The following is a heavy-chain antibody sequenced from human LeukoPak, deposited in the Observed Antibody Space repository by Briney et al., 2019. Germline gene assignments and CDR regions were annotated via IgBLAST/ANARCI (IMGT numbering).Heavy chain of an antibody. V-gene: IGHV4-38-2*01. CDR1: GFSIRSGYY. CDR3: ARRDGTYFDS. Sequence: SGTLSLTCAVSGFSIRSGYYWGWIRQPPGKGLEWIGTIYHSGITYYNSSLKSRVIISVDTSKNQFSLKLNSVTAADTAVYYCARRDGTYFDSWGQGTLVTVSS. CDR2: IYHSGIT. D-gene: IGHD5-24*01. J-gene: IGHJ4*02.